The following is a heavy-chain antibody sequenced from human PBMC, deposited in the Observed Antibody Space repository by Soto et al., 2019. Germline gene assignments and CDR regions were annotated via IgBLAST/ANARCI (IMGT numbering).Heavy chain of an antibody. J-gene: IGHJ6*02. CDR1: GGSFSGYY. CDR2: INHSGST. D-gene: IGHD4-17*01. CDR3: ARGLRSSYYYYAMDV. V-gene: IGHV4-34*01. Sequence: SETLSLTCAVYGGSFSGYYWSWIRQPPGKGLEWIGEINHSGSTHYNPSLKSRVTISVDTSKNQFSLKLSSVTAADTAVYYCARGLRSSYYYYAMDVWGQGTTVTVSS.